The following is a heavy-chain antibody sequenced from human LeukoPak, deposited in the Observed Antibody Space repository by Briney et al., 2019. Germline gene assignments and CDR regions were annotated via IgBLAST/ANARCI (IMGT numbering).Heavy chain of an antibody. CDR2: ISSSSSYI. D-gene: IGHD5-24*01. V-gene: IGHV3-21*01. CDR1: GFTFSSYS. Sequence: PGGSLRLSCAASGFTFSSYSMNWVRQAPGKGLEWVPSISSSSSYIYYADSVKGRFTISRDNAKNSLYLQMNSLRAEDTAVYYCARDRVEMATRAFDIWGQGTMVTVSS. CDR3: ARDRVEMATRAFDI. J-gene: IGHJ3*02.